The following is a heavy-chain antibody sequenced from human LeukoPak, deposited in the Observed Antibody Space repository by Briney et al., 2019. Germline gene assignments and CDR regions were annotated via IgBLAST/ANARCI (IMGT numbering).Heavy chain of an antibody. CDR1: GFTFSSYG. D-gene: IGHD3-3*01. Sequence: PGGSLRLSCAASGFTFSSYGMHWVRQAPGKGLEGVAVISYDGSNKYYADSVKGGFTISRDNSKNTLYLQMNSLRAEDTAVYYCAKERDFWSGRYSRNPLDYWGQGTLVTVSS. CDR3: AKERDFWSGRYSRNPLDY. CDR2: ISYDGSNK. J-gene: IGHJ4*02. V-gene: IGHV3-30*18.